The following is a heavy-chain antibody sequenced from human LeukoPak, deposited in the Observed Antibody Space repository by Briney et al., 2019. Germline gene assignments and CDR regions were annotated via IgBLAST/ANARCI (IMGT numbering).Heavy chain of an antibody. CDR2: INHSGST. J-gene: IGHJ4*02. CDR1: GGSFSGYY. Sequence: SETLSLTCAVYGGSFSGYYWSWIRQPPGKGLEWIGEINHSGSTNYNPSLKSRVTISVDTSKDQFSLKLSSVTAADTAVYYCASGRDYYDSSEGYYFDYWGQGTLVTVSS. D-gene: IGHD3-22*01. V-gene: IGHV4-34*01. CDR3: ASGRDYYDSSEGYYFDY.